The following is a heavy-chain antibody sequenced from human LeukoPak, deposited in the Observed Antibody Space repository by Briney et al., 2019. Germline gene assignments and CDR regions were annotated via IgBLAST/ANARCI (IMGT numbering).Heavy chain of an antibody. Sequence: ASVKVSCKASGYTFTSYGISWVRQAPGQGLEWMGRISAYNGNTNYAQKLQGRVTMTTDTSTSTAYMELRSLRSDDTAVYYCARDRPRVVVVPAAMLDYYYYGMDVWGKGTTVAVSS. CDR2: ISAYNGNT. V-gene: IGHV1-18*04. CDR1: GYTFTSYG. CDR3: ARDRPRVVVVPAAMLDYYYYGMDV. J-gene: IGHJ6*04. D-gene: IGHD2-2*01.